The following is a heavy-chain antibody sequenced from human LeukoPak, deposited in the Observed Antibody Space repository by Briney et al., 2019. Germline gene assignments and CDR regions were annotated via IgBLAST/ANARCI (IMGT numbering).Heavy chain of an antibody. V-gene: IGHV3-64D*06. CDR2: TSSDGGST. Sequence: GGSLRLSCSASGFTFLSYAMHWVRQAPGKGLEYVSATSSDGGSTYYADSVKGRFTISRDNSKNTLYLQMSSLRAEDTAVYYCIVFGDSNHWGQGTLVTVSS. D-gene: IGHD4-17*01. CDR1: GFTFLSYA. CDR3: IVFGDSNH. J-gene: IGHJ5*02.